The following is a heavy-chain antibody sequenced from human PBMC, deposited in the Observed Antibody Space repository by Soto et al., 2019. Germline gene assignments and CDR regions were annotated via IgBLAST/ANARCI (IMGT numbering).Heavy chain of an antibody. CDR3: ARHGSWFDP. D-gene: IGHD2-2*03. CDR2: IYYSGST. Sequence: SETLSLTCTVSGGSISSSSYYWGWIRQPPGKGLEWIGSIYYSGSTYYNPSLKSRVTISVDTSKNQFSLKLSSVTAADTAVYYCARHGSWFDPWGQGTLVTVSS. J-gene: IGHJ5*02. V-gene: IGHV4-39*01. CDR1: GGSISSSSYY.